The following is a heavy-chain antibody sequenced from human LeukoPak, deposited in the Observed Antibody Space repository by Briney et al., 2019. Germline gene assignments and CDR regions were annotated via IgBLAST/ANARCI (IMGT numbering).Heavy chain of an antibody. J-gene: IGHJ4*02. Sequence: SVKVSCKASGGTFSSYAISWVRQAPGQGLEWMGGIIPIFGTANYAQKFQGRVTITADKSTSTAYMELSSLRSEDTAVYYCAREYLDGGSVSFDYWGQGTLVTVSS. D-gene: IGHD3-10*01. V-gene: IGHV1-69*06. CDR3: AREYLDGGSVSFDY. CDR2: IIPIFGTA. CDR1: GGTFSSYA.